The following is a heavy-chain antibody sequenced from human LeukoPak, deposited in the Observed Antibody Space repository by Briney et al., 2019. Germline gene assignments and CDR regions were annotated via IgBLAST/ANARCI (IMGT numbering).Heavy chain of an antibody. CDR2: ISAYNGNT. CDR3: ARTRRPRHNSSWYLFVGWFDP. J-gene: IGHJ5*02. CDR1: GYTFTRYG. D-gene: IGHD6-13*01. Sequence: AAVKVSCKASGYTFTRYGISWVRQAPGQGVEWMGWISAYNGNTNYAQKLQGRVTMTTDTSTSTAYMELRSLRSDDTAVYYCARTRRPRHNSSWYLFVGWFDPWGQGTLVTVSS. V-gene: IGHV1-18*01.